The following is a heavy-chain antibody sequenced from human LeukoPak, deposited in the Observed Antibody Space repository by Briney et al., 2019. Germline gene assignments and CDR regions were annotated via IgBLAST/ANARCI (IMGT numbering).Heavy chain of an antibody. Sequence: GGSLRLSCAASGFTCSSYAMSWVRQAPGKVLEWVSAISGSGGSTYYADSVKGRFTISRDNSKNTLYLQMNSLRAEDTAVYYCAKVPGIVVVVAHDYWGQGTLVTVSS. CDR2: ISGSGGST. D-gene: IGHD2-15*01. V-gene: IGHV3-23*01. CDR3: AKVPGIVVVVAHDY. CDR1: GFTCSSYA. J-gene: IGHJ4*02.